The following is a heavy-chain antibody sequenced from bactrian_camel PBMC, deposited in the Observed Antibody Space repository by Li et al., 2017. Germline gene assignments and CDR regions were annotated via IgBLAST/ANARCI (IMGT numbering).Heavy chain of an antibody. CDR2: IDSDGST. J-gene: IGHJ4*01. V-gene: IGHV3S53*01. D-gene: IGHD5*01. CDR1: GVSREC. CDR3: AADACGLGTPDIY. Sequence: HVQLVESGGGTVESGGSLKLTCLVSGVSRECVAWFRQAPGKEREGVAAIDSDGSTSYADSVKGRFTISQDNAKNTLYLQMNSLKPEDTAMYYCAADACGLGTPDIYWGQGTQVTVS.